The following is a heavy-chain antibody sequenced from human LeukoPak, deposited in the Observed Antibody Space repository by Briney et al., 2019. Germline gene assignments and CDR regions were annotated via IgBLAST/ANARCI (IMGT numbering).Heavy chain of an antibody. CDR1: GGSISSYY. Sequence: KSSETLSLTCTVSGGSISSYYWSWIRQPPGKGLEWIGYIYYSGSTNYNPSLKSRVTISVDTSKNQFSLKLSSVTAADTAVYYCARGFRLNFDYWGQGTLVTVSS. D-gene: IGHD5/OR15-5a*01. J-gene: IGHJ4*02. CDR3: ARGFRLNFDY. V-gene: IGHV4-59*12. CDR2: IYYSGST.